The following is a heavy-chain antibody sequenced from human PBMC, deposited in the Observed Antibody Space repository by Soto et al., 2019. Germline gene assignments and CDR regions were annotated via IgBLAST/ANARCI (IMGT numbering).Heavy chain of an antibody. CDR1: GFPFVSLA. CDR3: ARAGSSRVYYYYGMDV. Sequence: QVKLVESGGGGVQPGRSLRLPCAASGFPFVSLAMPWARQAPGKGLGWGAVLSYDGSNKYSADSVKGRFTISRDNSKNTLYLQMNSLRAEDTAVYYCARAGSSRVYYYYGMDVWGQGTTVTVSS. V-gene: IGHV3-30-3*01. CDR2: LSYDGSNK. D-gene: IGHD6-13*01. J-gene: IGHJ6*02.